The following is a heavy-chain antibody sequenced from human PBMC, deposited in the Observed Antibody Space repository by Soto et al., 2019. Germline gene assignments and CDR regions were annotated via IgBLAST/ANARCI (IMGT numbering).Heavy chain of an antibody. CDR1: GFTVSSNH. CDR3: ARVSRSLGPGGGGNDY. J-gene: IGHJ4*02. CDR2: IYGGGGT. Sequence: GGSLRLSCAVSGFTVSSNHVSWVRQAPGKGLEWVSVIYGGGGTYYADSVRARFTISRDNSRNTVYLQMDSLGAEDTAVYYCARVSRSLGPGGGGNDYWGQGTLVTVSS. V-gene: IGHV3-66*01. D-gene: IGHD2-15*01.